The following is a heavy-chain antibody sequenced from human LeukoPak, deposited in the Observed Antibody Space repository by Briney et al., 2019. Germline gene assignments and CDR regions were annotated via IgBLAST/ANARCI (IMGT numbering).Heavy chain of an antibody. CDR2: IRSKSYGGTT. CDR3: TSEYFDH. Sequence: GGSLRLSCTASGFTVGDYVMSWVRQAPGKGLEWVGFIRSKSYGGTTEYAASVKGRFTISRDDSKSIAYLQMNSLKTEDTAVYYCTSEYFDHWGQGTLVTVSS. J-gene: IGHJ4*02. V-gene: IGHV3-49*04. CDR1: GFTVGDYV.